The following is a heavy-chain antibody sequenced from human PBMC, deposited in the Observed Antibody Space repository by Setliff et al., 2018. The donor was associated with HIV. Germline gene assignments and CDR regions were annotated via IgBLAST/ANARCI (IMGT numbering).Heavy chain of an antibody. Sequence: GGSLRLSCATSGFFLGGYGVNWVRQTPGKGPEWVAVVWYDGQTKYYADSARGRFTISRDNARKSVYLQIDSLRAEDTAVYYCARDRGYDLDYFDYWGQGTLVTVSS. D-gene: IGHD5-12*01. CDR2: VWYDGQTK. J-gene: IGHJ4*02. CDR1: GFFLGGYG. V-gene: IGHV3-33*08. CDR3: ARDRGYDLDYFDY.